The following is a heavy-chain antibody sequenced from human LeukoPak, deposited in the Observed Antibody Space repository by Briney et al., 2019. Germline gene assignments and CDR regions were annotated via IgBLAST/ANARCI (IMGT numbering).Heavy chain of an antibody. J-gene: IGHJ6*02. CDR3: ARGVVVVAATRYYYYYYGMDV. CDR1: GGSFSGYY. D-gene: IGHD2-15*01. Sequence: SSETLSLTCAVYGGSFSGYYWSWIRQPPGKGLEWIGEINHSGSTNYNPSLKSRVTISVDTSKNQFSLKLSSVTAADTAVYYCARGVVVVAATRYYYYYYGMDVWGQGTTVTVSS. V-gene: IGHV4-34*01. CDR2: INHSGST.